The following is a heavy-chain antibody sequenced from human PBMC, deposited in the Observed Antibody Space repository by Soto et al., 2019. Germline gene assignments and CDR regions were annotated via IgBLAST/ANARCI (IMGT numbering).Heavy chain of an antibody. V-gene: IGHV4-39*01. CDR2: ILYSGST. D-gene: IGHD6-19*01. CDR3: ARLGSSGWYQGSYFDY. Sequence: QLQLQESGPGLVKPSETLSLTCIVSGGSITRNNHYWGWIRQSPGKGLEWIGSILYSGSTNYNPSLKSRVTLSVETSKNQFSLKMSSVTAAVTAVYYCARLGSSGWYQGSYFDYWGQGTRVTVSS. J-gene: IGHJ4*02. CDR1: GGSITRNNHY.